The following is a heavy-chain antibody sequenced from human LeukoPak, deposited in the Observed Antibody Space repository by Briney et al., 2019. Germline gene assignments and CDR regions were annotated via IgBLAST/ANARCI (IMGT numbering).Heavy chain of an antibody. V-gene: IGHV4-39*07. D-gene: IGHD3-3*02. CDR1: GGSISSSSYD. Sequence: SETLSLTCTVSGGSISSSSYDWDWIRQPPGKGLEWIGSIDYSGSTYYNPSLKSRFTISVDTSKNQFSLKLSSVTAADTAVYYCARVPGDISPYFDYWGQGTLVTVSS. CDR3: ARVPGDISPYFDY. CDR2: IDYSGST. J-gene: IGHJ4*02.